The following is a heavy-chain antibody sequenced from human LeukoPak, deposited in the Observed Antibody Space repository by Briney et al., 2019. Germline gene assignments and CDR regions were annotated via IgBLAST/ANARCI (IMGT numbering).Heavy chain of an antibody. CDR3: ASVGLTATTSYFDD. CDR1: GGSISSGAYS. V-gene: IGHV4-30-2*06. D-gene: IGHD1/OR15-1a*01. Sequence: SQTLSLTCAVSGGSISSGAYSWSWIRQSPGKALEWIGYIDPVGSTYYNPSLKSRVTMSIDRSKNQFSLRLSSVTAADTAMYYCASVGLTATTSYFDDWGQGIQVTVSS. J-gene: IGHJ4*02. CDR2: IDPVGST.